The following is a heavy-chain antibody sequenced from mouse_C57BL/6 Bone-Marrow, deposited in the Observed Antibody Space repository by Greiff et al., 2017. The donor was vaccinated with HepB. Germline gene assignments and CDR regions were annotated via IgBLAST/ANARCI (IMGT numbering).Heavy chain of an antibody. CDR3: ARQAYYDYDGYFDY. D-gene: IGHD2-4*01. CDR2: ISNLAYSI. V-gene: IGHV5-15*01. Sequence: EVQVVESGGGLVQPGGSLKLSCAASGFTFSDYGMAWVRQAPRKGPEWVAFISNLAYSIYYADTVTGRFTISRENAKNTLYLEMSSLRSEDTAMYYCARQAYYDYDGYFDYWGQGTTLTVSS. CDR1: GFTFSDYG. J-gene: IGHJ2*01.